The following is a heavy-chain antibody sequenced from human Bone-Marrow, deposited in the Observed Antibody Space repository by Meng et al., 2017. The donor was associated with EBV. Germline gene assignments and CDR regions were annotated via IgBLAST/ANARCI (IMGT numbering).Heavy chain of an antibody. CDR3: ATVASWYLLPEYLQH. CDR2: ISNDGSNK. J-gene: IGHJ1*01. Sequence: QARLVESGXGVVQPGRXLRLSCSASGFTFRGYALHWVRHAPGKGLEWLGVISNDGSNKYYADSVKGRFTISRDNSKNTLYLQMNNLRPEDTAVYYCATVASWYLLPEYLQHWGQGTLVTVSS. CDR1: GFTFRGYA. D-gene: IGHD6-13*01. V-gene: IGHV3-30-3*02.